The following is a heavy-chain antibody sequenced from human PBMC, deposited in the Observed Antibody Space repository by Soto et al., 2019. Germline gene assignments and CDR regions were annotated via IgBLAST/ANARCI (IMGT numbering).Heavy chain of an antibody. CDR2: IGGTDGDSDGVP. J-gene: IGHJ3*01. Sequence: VQLLESGGDLVQPGGSLRLSCVASGFILNNYAMSWVRQAPGKGMEWVSTIGGTDGDSDGVPWYEDSVKGRLTISRDSSASTLFLHMDNLRAEDSALYYCVKRGRNWGAFDFWGQGTTVVVSS. V-gene: IGHV3-23*02. D-gene: IGHD7-27*01. CDR3: VKRGRNWGAFDF. CDR1: GFILNNYA.